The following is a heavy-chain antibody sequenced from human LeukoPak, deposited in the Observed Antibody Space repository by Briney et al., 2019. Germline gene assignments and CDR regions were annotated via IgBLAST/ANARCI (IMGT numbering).Heavy chain of an antibody. CDR3: AKDGGPRGGQGRPDY. CDR2: ISSSGSTI. V-gene: IGHV3-48*03. D-gene: IGHD3-16*01. Sequence: PGGSLRLSCAASGFTFSSYEMNWVRQAPGKGLEWVSYISSSGSTIYYADSVKGRFTISRDNAKNSLYLQMNSLRAEDTAVYYCAKDGGPRGGQGRPDYWGQGTLVTVSS. J-gene: IGHJ4*02. CDR1: GFTFSSYE.